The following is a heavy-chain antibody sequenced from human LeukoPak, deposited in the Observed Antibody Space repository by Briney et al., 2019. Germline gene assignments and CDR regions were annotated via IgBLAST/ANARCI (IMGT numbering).Heavy chain of an antibody. D-gene: IGHD3-3*01. CDR3: ARELDFWSGYPWYMDV. V-gene: IGHV3-7*01. CDR2: IKADGTGK. Sequence: GGSLRLSCVASGFTFSSSWMTWVRQAPGMGLERVANIKADGTGKYYVDSVRGRFSISRDNAKNSLYLQMNSLRAEDTAVYYCARELDFWSGYPWYMDVWGKGTTVTVSS. J-gene: IGHJ6*03. CDR1: GFTFSSSW.